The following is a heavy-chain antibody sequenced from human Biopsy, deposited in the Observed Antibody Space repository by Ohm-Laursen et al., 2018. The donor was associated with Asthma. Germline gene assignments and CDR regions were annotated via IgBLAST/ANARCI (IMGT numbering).Heavy chain of an antibody. CDR1: GFTFDDFA. CDR3: AKWDTYYDFWSGYYSRYNYYYYGMDV. D-gene: IGHD3-3*01. Sequence: SLRLSCSASGFTFDDFAMHWVRQAPGKGLEWVAVISYDGSNKYYADSVKGRFTLSRDNSKNTLYLQMNSLRAEDTAVYYCAKWDTYYDFWSGYYSRYNYYYYGMDVWGQGTTVTVSS. CDR2: ISYDGSNK. J-gene: IGHJ6*02. V-gene: IGHV3-30*18.